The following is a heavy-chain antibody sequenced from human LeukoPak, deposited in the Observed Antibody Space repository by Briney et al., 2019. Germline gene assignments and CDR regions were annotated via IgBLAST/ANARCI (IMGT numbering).Heavy chain of an antibody. CDR3: ARVYYDFWSGYEYDAFDI. J-gene: IGHJ3*02. D-gene: IGHD3-3*01. CDR2: ISAYNGNP. V-gene: IGHV1-18*01. Sequence: GASVKVSCKASGYTFTSYGISWVRQAPGQGLEWVGWISAYNGNPNYAQKLQGRVTMTTDTSTSTAYMELRSLRSDVTAVYYCARVYYDFWSGYEYDAFDIWGQGTMVTVSS. CDR1: GYTFTSYG.